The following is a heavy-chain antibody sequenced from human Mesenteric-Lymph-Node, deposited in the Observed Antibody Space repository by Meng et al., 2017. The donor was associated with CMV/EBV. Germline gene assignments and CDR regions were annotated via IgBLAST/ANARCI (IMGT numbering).Heavy chain of an antibody. CDR3: ARDLRGYSYANYYYYYGMDV. CDR2: INSDGSSR. Sequence: GESLKISCAASEFTFSNYWMHWVRQAPGKGLVWVSRINSDGSSRDYADFVKGRFTISRDNAKNMLYLQMNSLRAEDTAVYYCARDLRGYSYANYYYYYGMDVWGQGTTVTVSS. CDR1: EFTFSNYW. V-gene: IGHV3-74*01. J-gene: IGHJ6*02. D-gene: IGHD5-18*01.